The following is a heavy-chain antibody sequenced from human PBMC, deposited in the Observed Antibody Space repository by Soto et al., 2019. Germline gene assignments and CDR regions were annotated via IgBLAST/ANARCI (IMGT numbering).Heavy chain of an antibody. D-gene: IGHD3-9*01. CDR2: IYYSGST. V-gene: IGHV4-39*01. CDR1: GGSISSSSYY. Sequence: SETLSLTCTVSGGSISSSSYYWGWIRQPPGKGLEWIGSIYYSGSTYYNPSLKSRVTISVDTSKNQFSLKLSSVTAADTAVYYCARQSNPISDIFTGYNTLGSYYYGMDVWGQGTTVTVSS. CDR3: ARQSNPISDIFTGYNTLGSYYYGMDV. J-gene: IGHJ6*02.